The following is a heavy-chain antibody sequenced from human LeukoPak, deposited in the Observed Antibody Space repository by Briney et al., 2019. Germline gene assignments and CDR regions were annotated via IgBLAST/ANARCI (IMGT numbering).Heavy chain of an antibody. CDR1: GGSISSSSYY. J-gene: IGHJ6*03. V-gene: IGHV4-39*01. Sequence: SETLSLTCTVSGGSISSSSYYWGWIRQPPGKGLEWIGSIYYSGRTYYNPSLKSRVTISVDTSKNQFSLKLSSVTAADTAVYYCAKNDRRGTASYDLNYYYYYMDVWGKGTTVTISS. D-gene: IGHD2-21*02. CDR3: AKNDRRGTASYDLNYYYYYMDV. CDR2: IYYSGRT.